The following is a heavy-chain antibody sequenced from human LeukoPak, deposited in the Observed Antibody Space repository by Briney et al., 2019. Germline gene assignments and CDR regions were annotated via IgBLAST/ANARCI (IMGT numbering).Heavy chain of an antibody. J-gene: IGHJ4*02. CDR2: INHSGSP. Sequence: SETLSLTCAVYGGSFSGYYWSWIRQSPGKGLEWIGEINHSGSPNYNPSLKSRVTISAVTSKNQFSLRLTSVTAADTAIYYCARPLTGTSFDFWGQGTLVTVSS. CDR1: GGSFSGYY. CDR3: ARPLTGTSFDF. D-gene: IGHD7-27*01. V-gene: IGHV4-34*01.